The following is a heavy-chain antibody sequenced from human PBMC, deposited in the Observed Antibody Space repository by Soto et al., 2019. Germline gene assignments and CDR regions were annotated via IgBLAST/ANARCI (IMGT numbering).Heavy chain of an antibody. CDR2: IYYSGST. J-gene: IGHJ6*02. D-gene: IGHD6-13*01. CDR3: ARQSKPGKAYYYGMDV. Sequence: QVQLQESGPGLVKPSETLSLTCTVSGGSISSYYWSWIRQPPGKGLEWIGYIYYSGSTNYNPSLRGRVTISVNTSKNQFSLKLSSVTAADTAVYYCARQSKPGKAYYYGMDVWGQGTTVTVSS. V-gene: IGHV4-59*08. CDR1: GGSISSYY.